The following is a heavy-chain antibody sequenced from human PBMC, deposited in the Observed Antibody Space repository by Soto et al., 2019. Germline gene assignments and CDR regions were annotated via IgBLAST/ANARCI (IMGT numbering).Heavy chain of an antibody. V-gene: IGHV3-23*01. CDR2: ISGSGGST. CDR3: AKDVVFEWAPTNGSGSFHAFDI. J-gene: IGHJ3*02. Sequence: GGSLRLSCAASGFTFSSYAMSWVRQAPGKGLEWVSAISGSGGSTYYADSVKGRFTISRDNSKNTLYLQMNSLRAEDTAVYYCAKDVVFEWAPTNGSGSFHAFDIWGQGTMVTVSS. D-gene: IGHD3-10*01. CDR1: GFTFSSYA.